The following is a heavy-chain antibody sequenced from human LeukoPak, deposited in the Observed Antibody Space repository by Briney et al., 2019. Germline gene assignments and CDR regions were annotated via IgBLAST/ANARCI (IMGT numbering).Heavy chain of an antibody. CDR2: IYYSGST. CDR1: GGSISSYY. V-gene: IGHV4-59*01. CDR3: ARDLPCGGDCYSYAFDI. J-gene: IGHJ3*02. Sequence: PSETLSLTCTVSGGSISSYYWSWVRQPPGKGLEWIGYIYYSGSTNYNPSLKSRVTISVDTSKNQFSLKLSSVTAADTAVYYCARDLPCGGDCYSYAFDIWGQGTMVTVSS. D-gene: IGHD2-21*01.